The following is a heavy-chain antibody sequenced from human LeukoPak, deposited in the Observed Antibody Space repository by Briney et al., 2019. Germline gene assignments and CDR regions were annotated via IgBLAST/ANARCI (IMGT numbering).Heavy chain of an antibody. CDR1: GGTFSSYA. CDR3: ARVTAMASNWFDP. J-gene: IGHJ5*02. Sequence: ASVKVSCKASGGTFSSYAISWVRQAPGQGLEWMGGIIPIFGTANYAQKFQGRVTITADESTSTAYMELSSLRSEDTAVYYSARVTAMASNWFDPWGQGTLVTVSS. V-gene: IGHV1-69*13. D-gene: IGHD5-18*01. CDR2: IIPIFGTA.